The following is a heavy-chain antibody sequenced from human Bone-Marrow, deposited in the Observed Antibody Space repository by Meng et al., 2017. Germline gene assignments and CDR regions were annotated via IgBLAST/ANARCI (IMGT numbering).Heavy chain of an antibody. CDR2: IYHSGST. Sequence: ESLKISCTVSGYSISSGYYWGWIRQPPGKGLEWIGSIYHSGSTYYNPSLKSRVTISVDTSKNQFTLKLSSVTAADTAVYYCARDSETYGMDVWGQGTTVTVSS. J-gene: IGHJ6*02. V-gene: IGHV4-38-2*02. CDR3: ARDSETYGMDV. CDR1: GYSISSGYY.